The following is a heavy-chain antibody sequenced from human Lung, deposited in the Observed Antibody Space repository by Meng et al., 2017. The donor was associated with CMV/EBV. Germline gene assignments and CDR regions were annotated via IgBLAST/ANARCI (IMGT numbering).Heavy chain of an antibody. D-gene: IGHD4/OR15-4a*01. CDR3: AKMVRTLAPGGGFDY. CDR2: ILYDGSYK. V-gene: IGHV3-30*02. Sequence: GGSXRLXCAASGFNFSSYGMHWVRQAPGKGLEWVAFILYDGSYKYSADSVKGRFNISRDNSKNTLYLQMNSLRAEDTAVYYCAKMVRTLAPGGGFDYWGQGTXVTVSS. CDR1: GFNFSSYG. J-gene: IGHJ4*02.